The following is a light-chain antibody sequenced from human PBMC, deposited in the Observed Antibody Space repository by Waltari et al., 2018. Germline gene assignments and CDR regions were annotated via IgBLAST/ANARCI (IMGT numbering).Light chain of an antibody. V-gene: IGKV1-5*03. CDR1: QSISDW. J-gene: IGKJ1*01. Sequence: DIQVTQSPSTLSASIGDRVTITCRASQSISDWLAWYQQKPGRAPKLLIHRASYLETGVPSRFSGSGSGTEITLTISSLQPDDSATYFCQQYNTYWETFGQGTKVEIK. CDR2: RAS. CDR3: QQYNTYWET.